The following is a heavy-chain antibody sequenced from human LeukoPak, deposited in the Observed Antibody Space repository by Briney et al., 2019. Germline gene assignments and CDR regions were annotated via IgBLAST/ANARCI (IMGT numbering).Heavy chain of an antibody. CDR3: AACSGGSCSYFDY. D-gene: IGHD2-15*01. CDR1: GFTVSSNY. Sequence: GGSLRLSCAASGFTVSSNYMSWVRQAPGKGLEWVSVICSGGSTYYADSVKGRFTISRDNSKNTLYLQMNSLRAEDTAVYYCAACSGGSCSYFDYWGQGTLVTVSS. V-gene: IGHV3-66*01. CDR2: ICSGGST. J-gene: IGHJ4*02.